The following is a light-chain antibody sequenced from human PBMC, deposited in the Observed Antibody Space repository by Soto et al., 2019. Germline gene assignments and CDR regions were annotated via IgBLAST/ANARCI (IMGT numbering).Light chain of an antibody. Sequence: QAVVTQEPSLTVSPGGTVTITCGSSTGAVTSGHYPYWFQQKPGQAPRTLIYDTTNKHSWTPARFSGSLLGGKAALTLAGAQTDDEADYYCLLSYSGTNLVFGGGTKLTVL. CDR1: TGAVTSGHY. J-gene: IGLJ3*02. CDR2: DTT. V-gene: IGLV7-46*01. CDR3: LLSYSGTNLV.